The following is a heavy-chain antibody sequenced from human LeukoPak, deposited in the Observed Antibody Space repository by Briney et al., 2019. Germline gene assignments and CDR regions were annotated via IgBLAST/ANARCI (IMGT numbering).Heavy chain of an antibody. CDR3: AREGAVTSSWYEGWFDP. J-gene: IGHJ5*02. V-gene: IGHV1-46*01. CDR1: GYTFTNYY. D-gene: IGHD6-13*01. Sequence: ASVKVSCKASGYTFTNYYMHWARQAPGQGLEWMGIINPSGGDTSYAQNFLGRVTMTRDTSTSTVFMELSSLRSEDTAVYYCAREGAVTSSWYEGWFDPWGQGTPVTVSS. CDR2: INPSGGDT.